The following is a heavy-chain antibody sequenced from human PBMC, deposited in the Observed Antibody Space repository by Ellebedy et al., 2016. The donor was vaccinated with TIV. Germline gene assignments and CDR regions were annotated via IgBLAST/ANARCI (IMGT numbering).Heavy chain of an antibody. CDR3: VRMKWWSFDY. Sequence: AASVKVSCKASGGTFSSYAINWVRQAPGQGLEWMGRIIPILNIANYAQKFQGRVTITADKSTSTAYMELSSLRAEDTAVYYCVRMKWWSFDYWGQGTVVTVSS. V-gene: IGHV1-69*04. D-gene: IGHD2-15*01. J-gene: IGHJ4*02. CDR2: IIPILNIA. CDR1: GGTFSSYA.